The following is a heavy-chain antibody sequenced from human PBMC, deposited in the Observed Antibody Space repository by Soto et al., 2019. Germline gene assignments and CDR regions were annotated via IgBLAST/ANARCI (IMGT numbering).Heavy chain of an antibody. CDR1: GFTFSSYA. V-gene: IGHV3-23*01. D-gene: IGHD3-22*01. CDR3: AKAFFNYDSSGYQFDY. CDR2: ISGSGGST. J-gene: IGHJ4*02. Sequence: GGSLRLSCAASGFTFSSYAMSWVRQAPGKGLEWVSAISGSGGSTHYADSVKGRFTISRDNSKNTLYLQMNSLRAEDTAVYYCAKAFFNYDSSGYQFDYWGQGTLVTVSS.